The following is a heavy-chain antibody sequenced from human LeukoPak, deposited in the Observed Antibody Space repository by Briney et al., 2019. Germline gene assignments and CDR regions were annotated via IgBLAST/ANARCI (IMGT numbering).Heavy chain of an antibody. Sequence: SETLSLTCTVSGYSIGSGYYWGWIRQPPGKGLEWIGSIYHSGSTYYNPSLKSRVTISVDTSKNQFSLKLSSVTAADTAVYYCARGFGVSILDYWGQGTLVTVSS. V-gene: IGHV4-38-2*02. D-gene: IGHD3-16*01. CDR1: GYSIGSGYY. CDR2: IYHSGST. CDR3: ARGFGVSILDY. J-gene: IGHJ4*02.